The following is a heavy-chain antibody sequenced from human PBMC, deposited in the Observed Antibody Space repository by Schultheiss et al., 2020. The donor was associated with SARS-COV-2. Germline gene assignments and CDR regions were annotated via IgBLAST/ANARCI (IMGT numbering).Heavy chain of an antibody. CDR1: GFTFSSYA. D-gene: IGHD6-19*01. Sequence: GGSLRLSCAASGFTFSSYAMSWVRQAPGKGLEWVSYISSSGSTIYYADSVKGRFTISRDNAKNSLYLQMNSLRAEDTAVYYCARDRGGIAVAGTGGFDYWGQGTLVTVSS. CDR2: ISSSGSTI. CDR3: ARDRGGIAVAGTGGFDY. V-gene: IGHV3-48*03. J-gene: IGHJ4*02.